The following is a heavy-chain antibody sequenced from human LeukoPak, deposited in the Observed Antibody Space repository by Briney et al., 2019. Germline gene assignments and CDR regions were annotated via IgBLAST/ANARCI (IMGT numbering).Heavy chain of an antibody. CDR3: VSDYYGSEGYFDS. CDR2: ISSSSSYI. Sequence: PGGSLRLSCAASGFTFSSYAMSWVRQAPGKGLEWVSSISSSSSYIYYADSVKGRFTISRDNAKNSLYLQMNSLRAEDTAVYYCVSDYYGSEGYFDSWGQGNLVTVSS. D-gene: IGHD3-10*01. CDR1: GFTFSSYA. J-gene: IGHJ4*02. V-gene: IGHV3-21*01.